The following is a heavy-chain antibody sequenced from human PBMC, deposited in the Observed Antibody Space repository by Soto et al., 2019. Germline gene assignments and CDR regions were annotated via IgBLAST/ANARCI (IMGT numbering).Heavy chain of an antibody. D-gene: IGHD6-13*01. CDR3: ARVGQQLVLDY. V-gene: IGHV4-31*03. CDR1: GGSISSGGYY. J-gene: IGHJ4*02. Sequence: SETLSLTCTVSGGSISSGGYYWNWIRQHPGKGLEWIGYIYYSGSTDYNPSLKSRVTISVDTSKNQFSLKLSSVTAADTAVYYCARVGQQLVLDYWGQGTLVTVSS. CDR2: IYYSGST.